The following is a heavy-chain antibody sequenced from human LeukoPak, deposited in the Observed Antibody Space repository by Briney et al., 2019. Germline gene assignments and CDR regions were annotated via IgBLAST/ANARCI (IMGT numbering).Heavy chain of an antibody. CDR1: GFTFTSSA. CDR3: ARGDYGDYNARPDY. CDR2: IVVGSGNT. J-gene: IGHJ4*02. Sequence: GTSVKVSCKASGFTFTSSAMQWVRQARGQRLEWIGWIVVGSGNTNYAQKFQERVTITRDMSTSTAYMELSSLRSEDTAVYYCARGDYGDYNARPDYWGQGTKVTVSS. V-gene: IGHV1-58*02. D-gene: IGHD4-17*01.